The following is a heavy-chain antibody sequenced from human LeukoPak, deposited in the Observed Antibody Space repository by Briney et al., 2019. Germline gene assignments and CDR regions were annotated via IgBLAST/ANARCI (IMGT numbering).Heavy chain of an antibody. V-gene: IGHV3-53*04. CDR1: GFTVSSNY. CDR3: ARVDTVMAYYFDL. D-gene: IGHD5-18*01. J-gene: IGHJ4*02. CDR2: IYSGGTT. Sequence: PGGSLRLSCAASGFTVSSNYMSWVRQAPGKGLEWVSTIYSGGTTYYADSVMGRFTISRHNSRNTLYLQMNSPRAEDTAVYYCARVDTVMAYYFDLWGQGTLVTVSS.